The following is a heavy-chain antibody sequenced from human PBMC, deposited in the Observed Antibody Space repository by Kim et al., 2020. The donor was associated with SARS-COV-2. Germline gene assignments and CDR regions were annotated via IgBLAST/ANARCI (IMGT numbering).Heavy chain of an antibody. J-gene: IGHJ3*02. V-gene: IGHV3-11*04. Sequence: GGSLRLSCAASGFTFSDYYMSWIRQAPGKGLEWVSYISSSGSTIYYADSVKGRFTISRDNAKNSLYLQMNSLRAEDTAVYYCARVNGWSVNYDMLTGYSLGAFDIWGQGTMVTVSS. CDR1: GFTFSDYY. CDR3: ARVNGWSVNYDMLTGYSLGAFDI. CDR2: ISSSGSTI. D-gene: IGHD3-9*01.